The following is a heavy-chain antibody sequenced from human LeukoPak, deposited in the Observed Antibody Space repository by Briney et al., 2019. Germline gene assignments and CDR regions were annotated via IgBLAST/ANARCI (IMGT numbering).Heavy chain of an antibody. CDR2: IIPIFGTA. D-gene: IGHD3-22*01. CDR3: ATSYYDSSGYYPLYYFDY. J-gene: IGHJ4*02. Sequence: GASVKVSCKASGGTFSSYAISWVRQAPGQGLEWMGGIIPIFGTANYAQKFQGRVTMTEDTSTDTAYMELSSLRSEDTAVYYCATSYYDSSGYYPLYYFDYWGQGTLVTVSS. CDR1: GGTFSSYA. V-gene: IGHV1-69*06.